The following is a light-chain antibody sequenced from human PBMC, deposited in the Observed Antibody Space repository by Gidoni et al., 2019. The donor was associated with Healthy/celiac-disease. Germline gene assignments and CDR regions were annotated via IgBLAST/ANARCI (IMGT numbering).Light chain of an antibody. Sequence: DIQMTQSPSSLSASVGDRVTITCRAGQSISSYLNWYQQKPGKAPKLLIYAASSLQSGVPSRFSVSGSWTDFTLTISSLQPEDFATYYCQQSYSTLFGQGTKLEIK. CDR2: AAS. J-gene: IGKJ2*01. CDR1: QSISSY. V-gene: IGKV1-39*01. CDR3: QQSYSTL.